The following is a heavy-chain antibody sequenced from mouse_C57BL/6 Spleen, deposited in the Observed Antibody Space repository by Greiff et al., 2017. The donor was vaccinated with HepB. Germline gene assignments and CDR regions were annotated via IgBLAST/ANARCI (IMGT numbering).Heavy chain of an antibody. CDR2: INYDGSST. J-gene: IGHJ2*01. V-gene: IGHV5-16*01. Sequence: EVQVVESEGGLVQPGSSMKLSCTASGFTFSDYYMAWVRQVPEKGLEWVANINYDGSSTYYLDSLKSRFIISRDNAKNMLYLQMSSLKSEDTATYYCARGPDYYGSQSFDYWGQGTTLTVSS. CDR3: ARGPDYYGSQSFDY. CDR1: GFTFSDYY. D-gene: IGHD1-1*01.